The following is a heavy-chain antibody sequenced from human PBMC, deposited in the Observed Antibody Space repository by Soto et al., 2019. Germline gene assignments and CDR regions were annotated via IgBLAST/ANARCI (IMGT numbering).Heavy chain of an antibody. CDR2: IYYSGST. V-gene: IGHV4-39*01. J-gene: IGHJ4*02. CDR3: ARRGRIPGSSNFDY. CDR1: GGSISSSSYY. D-gene: IGHD6-25*01. Sequence: QLQLQESGPGLVKPSETLSLTCTVSGGSISSSSYYWGWIRQPPGKGLEWIGSIYYSGSTYYNPSLKSRVTISVDTSKNQFSLKLSSVTAADTAVYYCARRGRIPGSSNFDYWGPGTLVTVSS.